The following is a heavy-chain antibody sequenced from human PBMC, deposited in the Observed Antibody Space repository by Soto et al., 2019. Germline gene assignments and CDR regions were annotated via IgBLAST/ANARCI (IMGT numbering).Heavy chain of an antibody. CDR3: AKDDSNRWYNYYAMDV. Sequence: QVQPVESGGGVVQPGRSLRLSCAASGFTFYKYGMHWVRQAPGKGLEWVALISHDGSNKYYVDSVKGRFTIARDNSKNTVFLQMNSLRPEDTALYFCAKDDSNRWYNYYAMDVWGQGTTVTVSS. D-gene: IGHD3-22*01. V-gene: IGHV3-30*18. J-gene: IGHJ6*02. CDR1: GFTFYKYG. CDR2: ISHDGSNK.